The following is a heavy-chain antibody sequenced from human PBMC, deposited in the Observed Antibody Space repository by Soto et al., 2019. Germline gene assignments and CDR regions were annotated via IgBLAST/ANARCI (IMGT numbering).Heavy chain of an antibody. CDR2: INWKGRST. Sequence: PGGSLRLSCAASGFTFGDYGMSWVRQVPGKEQEWVSGINWKGRSTGYAYSVRCRFTISRDDAKYSLYLQMNGLRAEDTALYHCARDRRRYSGHELSAEWGQGTLVTVSS. CDR3: ARDRRRYSGHELSAE. D-gene: IGHD5-12*01. J-gene: IGHJ4*02. CDR1: GFTFGDYG. V-gene: IGHV3-20*01.